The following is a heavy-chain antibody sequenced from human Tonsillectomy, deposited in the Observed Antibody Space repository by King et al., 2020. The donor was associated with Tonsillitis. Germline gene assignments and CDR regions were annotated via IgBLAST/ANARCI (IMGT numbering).Heavy chain of an antibody. Sequence: VQLVQSGGGLVQPGRSLRLSCTASGFTFGDYAMSWVRQAPGKGLEWVGFIRSKAYGGTTEYAASVKGRFTISRDDSKSIAYLQMNSLKTEDTAVYYCSRDSSGYYYHPPLSYWGQGTLVTVSS. CDR1: GFTFGDYA. D-gene: IGHD3-22*01. CDR3: SRDSSGYYYHPPLSY. V-gene: IGHV3-49*04. CDR2: IRSKAYGGTT. J-gene: IGHJ4*02.